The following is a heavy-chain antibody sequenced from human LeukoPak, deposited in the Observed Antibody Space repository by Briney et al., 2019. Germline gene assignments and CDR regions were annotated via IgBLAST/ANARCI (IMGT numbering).Heavy chain of an antibody. V-gene: IGHV3-30*02. CDR1: GFTFSSYG. J-gene: IGHJ4*02. CDR3: AKRRTDSSSWYYFDY. CDR2: IRYDGSNK. D-gene: IGHD6-13*01. Sequence: PGGSLRLSCAASGFTFSSYGMHWVRRAPGKGLEWVAFIRYDGSNKYYADSVKGRFTISRDNSKNTLYLQMNSLRAEDTAVYYCAKRRTDSSSWYYFDYWGQGTLVTVSS.